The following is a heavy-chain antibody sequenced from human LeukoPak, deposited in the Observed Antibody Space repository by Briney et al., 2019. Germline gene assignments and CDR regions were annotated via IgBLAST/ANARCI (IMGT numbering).Heavy chain of an antibody. Sequence: ASVKVSCKASGYTFTNYDINWVRQATGQGLEWLGWMNPNSGNNGYAQKFQGRVTRTRKTSKSPAYMELSSLRSEDTAVYYRALGVGVFDIWGQATMVSVSS. V-gene: IGHV1-8*01. J-gene: IGHJ3*02. CDR2: MNPNSGNN. CDR1: GYTFTNYD. CDR3: ALGVGVFDI. D-gene: IGHD3-16*01.